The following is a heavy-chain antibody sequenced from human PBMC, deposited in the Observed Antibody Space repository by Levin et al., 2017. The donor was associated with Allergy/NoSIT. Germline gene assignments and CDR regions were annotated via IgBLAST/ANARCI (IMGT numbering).Heavy chain of an antibody. CDR1: GFSFRSFG. Sequence: GESLKISCAASGFSFRSFGMHWVRQAPGKGLEWVAVISYDGSDKYYADSVKGRFTISRDNSKNTLYLQMNSLRGEDAAVYYCAKDVVFGTSSWSLHFWGQGTLVTVSS. D-gene: IGHD6-13*01. CDR2: ISYDGSDK. V-gene: IGHV3-30*18. J-gene: IGHJ4*02. CDR3: AKDVVFGTSSWSLHF.